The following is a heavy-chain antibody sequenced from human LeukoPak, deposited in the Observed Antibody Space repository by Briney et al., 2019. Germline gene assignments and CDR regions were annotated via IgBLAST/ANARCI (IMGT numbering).Heavy chain of an antibody. J-gene: IGHJ6*03. CDR2: IYYSGST. Sequence: SETLYLTCTVSGGSISSGGYYWSWIRQHPGKGLEWIGYIYYSGSTYYNPSLKSRVTISVDTSKNQFYLKLSSVTAADTAVYYCARGVASYYYYMDVWGKGTTVTVSS. CDR1: GGSISSGGYY. V-gene: IGHV4-31*03. D-gene: IGHD2-15*01. CDR3: ARGVASYYYYMDV.